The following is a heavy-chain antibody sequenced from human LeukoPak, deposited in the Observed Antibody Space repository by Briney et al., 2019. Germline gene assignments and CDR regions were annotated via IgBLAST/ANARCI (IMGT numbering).Heavy chain of an antibody. CDR2: ISGSGGST. CDR1: GFTFSSYA. V-gene: IGHV3-23*01. CDR3: AKVDVVVPAAIRGPDYYYYYMDV. J-gene: IGHJ6*03. Sequence: PGGSLRLSXAASGFTFSSYAMSWVCQAPGKGLEWVSAISGSGGSTYYAGSVKGRFTISRDNSKNTLYLQMNSLRAEDTAVYYCAKVDVVVPAAIRGPDYYYYYMDVWGKGTTVTVSS. D-gene: IGHD2-2*01.